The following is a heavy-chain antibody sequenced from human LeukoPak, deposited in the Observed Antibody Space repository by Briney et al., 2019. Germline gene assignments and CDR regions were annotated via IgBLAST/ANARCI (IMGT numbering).Heavy chain of an antibody. CDR2: IIPIFGTA. CDR3: ARVSPEYHDSSGHFDY. J-gene: IGHJ4*02. CDR1: GGTFSSYA. D-gene: IGHD3-22*01. Sequence: ASVKVSCKASGGTFSSYAISWVRQAPGQGLEWMGGIIPIFGTANYAQKFQGRVTITTDESTSTAYMELSSLRSEDTAVYYCARVSPEYHDSSGHFDYWGQGTLVTVSS. V-gene: IGHV1-69*05.